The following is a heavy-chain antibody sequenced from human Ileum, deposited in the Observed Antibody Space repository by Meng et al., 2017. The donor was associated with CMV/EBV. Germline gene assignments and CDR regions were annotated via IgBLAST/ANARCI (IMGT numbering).Heavy chain of an antibody. V-gene: IGHV3-7*01. CDR1: GFTFDTCW. CDR3: ARGLGRSYFYGMDV. D-gene: IGHD3-10*01. CDR2: INQDGSEK. J-gene: IGHJ6*02. Sequence: GESLKISCAASGFTFDTCWMTWVRQAPGKGLEWVANINQDGSEKYYVDSVKGRFTISRDNPKNSLFLQMNGLRVEDTAVYFCARGLGRSYFYGMDVWGQATTVTVSS.